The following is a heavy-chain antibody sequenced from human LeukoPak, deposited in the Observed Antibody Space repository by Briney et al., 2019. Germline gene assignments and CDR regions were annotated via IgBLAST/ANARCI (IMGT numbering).Heavy chain of an antibody. CDR2: IWYDGSNK. D-gene: IGHD1-26*01. J-gene: IGHJ4*02. Sequence: GRSLRLSCAASGFTFSSYGMHWVRQAPGKGLEWVAVIWYDGSNKYYADSVKGRFTISRDNSKNTLYLQMNSLRAEDTAVYYCARDRPGSWGSYPMYYFDYWGQGTLVTVST. CDR3: ARDRPGSWGSYPMYYFDY. V-gene: IGHV3-33*01. CDR1: GFTFSSYG.